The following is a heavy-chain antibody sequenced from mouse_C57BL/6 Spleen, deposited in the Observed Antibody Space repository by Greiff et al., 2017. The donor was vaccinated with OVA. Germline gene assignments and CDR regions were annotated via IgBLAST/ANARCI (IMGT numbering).Heavy chain of an antibody. CDR2: IYPGSGST. CDR3: ARKEKRDYYAMDY. Sequence: VQLQQPGAELVKPGASVKMSCKASGYTFTSYWITWVKQRPGQGLEWIGDIYPGSGSTNYNEKFKSKATLTVDTSSSTAYMQLSSLTSEDSAVYYCARKEKRDYYAMDYWGQGTSVTVSS. V-gene: IGHV1-55*01. CDR1: GYTFTSYW. J-gene: IGHJ4*01.